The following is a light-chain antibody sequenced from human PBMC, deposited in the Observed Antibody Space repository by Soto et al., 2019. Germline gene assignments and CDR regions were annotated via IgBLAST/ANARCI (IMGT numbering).Light chain of an antibody. Sequence: QSVLTQPASVSGSPGQSIAMSCTGTSSDVGTHNFVSWYQQHPGKAPKLIIYDVSNRPSGVSDRFFGSKSGNTASLTISGLQAEDEADYYCSSFTTTNTYVFGTGTQLTVL. CDR3: SSFTTTNTYV. J-gene: IGLJ1*01. CDR2: DVS. V-gene: IGLV2-14*03. CDR1: SSDVGTHNF.